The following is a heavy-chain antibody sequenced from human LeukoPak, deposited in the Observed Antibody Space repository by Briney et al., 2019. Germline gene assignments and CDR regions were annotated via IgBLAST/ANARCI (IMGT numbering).Heavy chain of an antibody. V-gene: IGHV4-4*07. Sequence: SETLSLTCTVSGGSISSYYWSWIRQPAGKGLEWIGRIYTSGSTNYNPSLKSRVTMSVDTSKNQFSLKLSSVTAADTAVYYCARGYSSGWYVYVDYWGQGTLVTVSS. CDR1: GGSISSYY. CDR2: IYTSGST. J-gene: IGHJ4*02. D-gene: IGHD6-19*01. CDR3: ARGYSSGWYVYVDY.